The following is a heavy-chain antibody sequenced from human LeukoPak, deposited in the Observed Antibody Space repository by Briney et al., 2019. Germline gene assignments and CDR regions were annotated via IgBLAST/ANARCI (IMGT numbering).Heavy chain of an antibody. V-gene: IGHV4-38-2*02. CDR2: IYHSGST. CDR1: GYSISSGYY. Sequence: SETLSLTCTVSGYSISSGYYWGWIRQPPGKGLEWIGSIYHSGSTYYNPSLKSRVTISVDTSKNQFSLKLSSVTAADTAVYYCARWITMTNYYYYYMDVWGKGTTVTVSS. D-gene: IGHD3-22*01. J-gene: IGHJ6*03. CDR3: ARWITMTNYYYYYMDV.